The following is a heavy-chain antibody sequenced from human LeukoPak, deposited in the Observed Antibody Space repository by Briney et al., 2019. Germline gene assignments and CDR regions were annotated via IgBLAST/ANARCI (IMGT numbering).Heavy chain of an antibody. CDR2: TYYRSKWYN. CDR3: ARDRRDYGDPDAFDI. CDR1: GDSVSSNSAA. Sequence: SQTLSLTCALSGDSVSSNSAAWNWLTQSPSRGLEWLGRTYYRSKWYNDYAVSVKSRITINPVTSKNQFSLQLNSVSPEDTAVYYCARDRRDYGDPDAFDIWGQGTMVTASS. D-gene: IGHD4-17*01. J-gene: IGHJ3*02. V-gene: IGHV6-1*01.